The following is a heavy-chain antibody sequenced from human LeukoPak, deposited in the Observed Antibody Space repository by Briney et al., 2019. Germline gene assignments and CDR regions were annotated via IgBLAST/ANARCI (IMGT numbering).Heavy chain of an antibody. CDR2: IYYSGST. CDR1: GGSFSGYY. J-gene: IGHJ4*02. V-gene: IGHV4-59*08. Sequence: SETLSLTCAVYGGSFSGYYWSWIRQPPGKGLEWIGYIYYSGSTNYNPSLKSRVTISVDTSKNQFSLKLSSVTAADTAVYYCASQDSSREFWGQGTLVTVSS. D-gene: IGHD6-13*01. CDR3: ASQDSSREF.